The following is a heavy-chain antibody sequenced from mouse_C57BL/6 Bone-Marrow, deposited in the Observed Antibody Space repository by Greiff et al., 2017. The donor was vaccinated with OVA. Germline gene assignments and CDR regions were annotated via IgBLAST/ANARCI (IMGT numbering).Heavy chain of an antibody. CDR1: GYTFTSYW. CDR3: ATSTMIPPFAY. V-gene: IGHV1-64*01. J-gene: IGHJ3*01. Sequence: QVQLQQSGAELVKPGASVKLSCKASGYTFTSYWMHWVKPRPGQGLEWIGMIHPNSGSTNYNEKFKSKATLTVDKSSSTAYMQLSSLTSEDSAVYYCATSTMIPPFAYWGQGTLVTVSA. CDR2: IHPNSGST. D-gene: IGHD2-4*01.